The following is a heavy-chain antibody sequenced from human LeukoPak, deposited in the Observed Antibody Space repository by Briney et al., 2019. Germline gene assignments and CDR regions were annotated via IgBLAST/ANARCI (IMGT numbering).Heavy chain of an antibody. CDR1: GFTFSDYA. CDR3: AKDDKSYLASAGTTDY. D-gene: IGHD6-13*01. J-gene: IGHJ4*02. Sequence: SGGSLRLSCAASGFTFSDYAMSWVRQAPGKGLEWVSIINGSGGSTYYADSVKGRFTISRDNSKSTLYLQMNSLRAENTALYYCAKDDKSYLASAGTTDYWGQGTLVTVSS. V-gene: IGHV3-23*01. CDR2: INGSGGST.